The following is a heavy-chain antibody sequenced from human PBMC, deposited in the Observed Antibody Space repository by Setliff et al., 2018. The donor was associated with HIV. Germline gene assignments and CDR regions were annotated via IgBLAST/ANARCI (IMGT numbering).Heavy chain of an antibody. J-gene: IGHJ6*03. CDR2: FYTSGST. D-gene: IGHD6-13*01. Sequence: PSETLSLTCTVSGGSISSGSYYWSWIRQPAGKGLEWIGRFYTSGSTNYSPSLKSRVTMSVDTSKNQFSLKLSSVTAADTAVYYCARHRDPPGTSWIYYYYYMDLWG. CDR1: GGSISSGSYY. CDR3: ARHRDPPGTSWIYYYYYMDL. V-gene: IGHV4-61*02.